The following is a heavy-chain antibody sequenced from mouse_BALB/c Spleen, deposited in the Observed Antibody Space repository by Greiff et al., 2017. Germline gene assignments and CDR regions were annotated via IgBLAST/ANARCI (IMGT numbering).Heavy chain of an antibody. D-gene: IGHD1-1*01. Sequence: VMLVESGAELAKPGASVKMSCKASGYTFTSYWMHWVKQRPGQGLEWIGYINPSTGYTEYNQKFKDKATLTADKSSSTAYMQLSSLTSEDSAVYYCARDYYGSRYYFDYWGQGTTLTVSS. CDR2: INPSTGYT. J-gene: IGHJ2*01. V-gene: IGHV1-7*01. CDR3: ARDYYGSRYYFDY. CDR1: GYTFTSYW.